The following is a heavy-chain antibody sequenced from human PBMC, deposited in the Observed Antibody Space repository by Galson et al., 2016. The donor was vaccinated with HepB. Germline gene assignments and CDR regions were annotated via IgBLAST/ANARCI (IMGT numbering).Heavy chain of an antibody. CDR1: GFDFDNYY. J-gene: IGHJ4*02. D-gene: IGHD3-10*01. Sequence: SLRLSCAASGFDFDNYYMSWIRQAPGKGLESISYITFAAGDTTTWYADSVRGRFAITRDDSKNTVYLQMNSLRADDTAVYYCAKSSGIWFGYFDSWGRGTLVTASS. CDR3: AKSSGIWFGYFDS. V-gene: IGHV3-11*01. CDR2: ITFAAGDTTT.